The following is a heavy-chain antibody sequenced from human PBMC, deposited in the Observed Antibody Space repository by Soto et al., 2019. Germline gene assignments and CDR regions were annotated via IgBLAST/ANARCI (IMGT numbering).Heavy chain of an antibody. J-gene: IGHJ3*02. CDR3: ARVEVNYDLSNSHAFDI. Sequence: SVEVSCKASGGTFSSYTVSWVRQAPGQGLEWMGRIIPILGIANYAQKFQGRVTITADKSTSTAYMELSSLRSEDTAVYYCARVEVNYDLSNSHAFDIWGQGTMVTVSS. D-gene: IGHD3-3*01. CDR1: GGTFSSYT. V-gene: IGHV1-69*02. CDR2: IIPILGIA.